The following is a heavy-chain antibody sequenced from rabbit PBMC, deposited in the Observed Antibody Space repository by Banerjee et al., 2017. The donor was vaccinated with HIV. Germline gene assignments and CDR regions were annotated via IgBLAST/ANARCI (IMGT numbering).Heavy chain of an antibody. V-gene: IGHV1S40*01. CDR2: IDPVFGST. CDR1: GFSFSSSYY. Sequence: QSLEESGGDLVKPGASLTLTCTASGFSFSSSYYMCWVRQAPGKGLEWIGYIDPVFGSTYYASWVNGRFSISRENTQNTLYLQLNSLTVADTATYFCVRWGNLWGPGTLVTVS. CDR3: VRWGNL. J-gene: IGHJ4*01. D-gene: IGHD3-1*01.